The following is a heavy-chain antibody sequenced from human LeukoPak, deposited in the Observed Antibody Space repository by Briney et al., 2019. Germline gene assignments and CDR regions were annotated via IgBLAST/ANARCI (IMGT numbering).Heavy chain of an antibody. Sequence: GGSLRLSCAASGFTFSDYYMSWIRQAPGKGLEWVSYISSSGSTIYYADSVKGRFTISRDNAKNSLYLQMNSLRAEDTAVYYCARSEDDYGDYVAFDIWGQGTMVTVSS. CDR2: ISSSGSTI. V-gene: IGHV3-11*04. CDR1: GFTFSDYY. J-gene: IGHJ3*02. CDR3: ARSEDDYGDYVAFDI. D-gene: IGHD4-17*01.